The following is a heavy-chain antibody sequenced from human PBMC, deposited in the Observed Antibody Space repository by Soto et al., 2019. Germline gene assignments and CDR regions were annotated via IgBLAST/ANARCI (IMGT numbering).Heavy chain of an antibody. CDR2: IIPIFGTA. Sequence: SVKVSCKASGGTFSSYAISWVRQAPGQGLEWMGGIIPIFGTANYAQKFQGRVTITADEFTSTAYMELSSLRSEDTAVYYCARYYCSGGSCYSQGMDYYYGMDVWGQGTTVTVSS. CDR1: GGTFSSYA. D-gene: IGHD2-15*01. CDR3: ARYYCSGGSCYSQGMDYYYGMDV. J-gene: IGHJ6*02. V-gene: IGHV1-69*13.